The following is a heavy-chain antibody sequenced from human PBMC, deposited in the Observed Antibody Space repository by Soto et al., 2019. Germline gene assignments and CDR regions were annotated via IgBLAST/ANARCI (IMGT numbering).Heavy chain of an antibody. CDR2: ISYDGSNK. D-gene: IGHD3-22*01. CDR3: ATDPDSSGPYYFDY. V-gene: IGHV3-30-3*01. Sequence: PGGSLRLSCAASGFTFSSYAMHWVRQAPGKGLEWVAVISYDGSNKYYADSVKGRFTISRDNSKNTLYLQMNSLRAEDTAVYYCATDPDSSGPYYFDYWGQGTLVTVS. J-gene: IGHJ4*02. CDR1: GFTFSSYA.